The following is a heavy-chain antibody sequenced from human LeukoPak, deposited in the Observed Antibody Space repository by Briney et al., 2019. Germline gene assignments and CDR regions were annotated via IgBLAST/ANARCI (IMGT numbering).Heavy chain of an antibody. V-gene: IGHV3-21*01. CDR3: AELGITMIGGV. J-gene: IGHJ6*04. Sequence: GGSLRLSCAASGFIFSSYSMNWVRQAPGKGLEWVSSISSSSTYIYYADSVKGRFTISRDNAKNSLYLQMNSLRAEDTAVYYCAELGITMIGGVWGKGTTVTISS. CDR1: GFIFSSYS. D-gene: IGHD3-10*02. CDR2: ISSSSTYI.